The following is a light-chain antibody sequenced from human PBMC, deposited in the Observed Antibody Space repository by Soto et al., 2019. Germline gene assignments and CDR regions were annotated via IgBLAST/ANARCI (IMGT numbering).Light chain of an antibody. CDR1: QGIRNA. CDR3: QQYHNYPNT. Sequence: ALQLTQSPSSLSASVGDRVTITCRASQGIRNALAWYQQKPGKAPKLLIYDASTLELGVSSRFSGSGSATDFTLTIISLQPEDFATYYCQQYHNYPNTFGPGTKVDIK. CDR2: DAS. J-gene: IGKJ3*01. V-gene: IGKV1D-13*01.